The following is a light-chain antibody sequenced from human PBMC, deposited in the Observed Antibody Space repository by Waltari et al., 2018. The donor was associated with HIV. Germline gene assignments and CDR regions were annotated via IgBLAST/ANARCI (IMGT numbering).Light chain of an antibody. CDR3: QQYGSSPYT. CDR1: QAVNNNY. V-gene: IGKV3-20*01. Sequence: EIVLTQSPRTLSLSPGERATLSCRSTQAVNNNYFAWYQQKPGQAPRLLVYGASSRATGIPDRFSGGGAGTDFTRTISRLEPEDFAVYFCQQYGSSPYTFGQGTKLEIK. CDR2: GAS. J-gene: IGKJ2*01.